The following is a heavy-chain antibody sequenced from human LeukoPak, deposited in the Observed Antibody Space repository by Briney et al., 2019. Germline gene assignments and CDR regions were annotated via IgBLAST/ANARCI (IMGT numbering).Heavy chain of an antibody. J-gene: IGHJ6*03. CDR3: ATGRTRTPYSSSWYRCYYYMDV. CDR1: GYTLTELS. V-gene: IGHV1-24*01. Sequence: ASVKVSCKVSGYTLTELSMHWVRQAPGKGLEWMGGFDPEDGETIYAQKFQGRVTMTEDTSTDTAYMELSSLRSEDTAVYYCATGRTRTPYSSSWYRCYYYMDVWGKGTTVTVSS. CDR2: FDPEDGET. D-gene: IGHD6-13*01.